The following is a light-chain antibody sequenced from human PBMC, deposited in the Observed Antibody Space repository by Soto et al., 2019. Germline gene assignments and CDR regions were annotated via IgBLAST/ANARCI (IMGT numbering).Light chain of an antibody. Sequence: NFMLTQPHSESESPGKTVTISCTRSSGSIASNYVQWYQQRPGSAPTTVIYEDNQRPSGVPDRFSGSIDSSSNSASLTISGLKTEDEADYYCQSYDSSIKVVFGGGTKVTVL. CDR1: SGSIASNY. V-gene: IGLV6-57*04. CDR3: QSYDSSIKVV. J-gene: IGLJ2*01. CDR2: EDN.